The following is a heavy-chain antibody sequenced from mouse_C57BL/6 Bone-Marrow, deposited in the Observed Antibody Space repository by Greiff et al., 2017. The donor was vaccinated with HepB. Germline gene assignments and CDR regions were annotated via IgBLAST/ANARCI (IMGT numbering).Heavy chain of an antibody. D-gene: IGHD1-1*01. J-gene: IGHJ2*01. V-gene: IGHV3-6*01. CDR1: GYSITSGYY. Sequence: EVQLQQSGPGLVKPSQSLSLTCSVTGYSITSGYYWNWIRQFPGNKLEWMCYISYDGSNNYNPSLKNRISITRDTSKNQFFLKLNSVTTEDTATYYCARDYYGNFDYWGQGTTLTVSS. CDR3: ARDYYGNFDY. CDR2: ISYDGSN.